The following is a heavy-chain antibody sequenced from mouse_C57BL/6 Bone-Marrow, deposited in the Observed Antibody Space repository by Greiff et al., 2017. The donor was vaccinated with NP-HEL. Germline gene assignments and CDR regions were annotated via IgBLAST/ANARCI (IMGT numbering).Heavy chain of an antibody. Sequence: VQLQESGAALFPLVASVKLSCKAAGYIIPSARRPFCLSICFPFLSFLFFFSPLSGSIKYHEQFKDKATLTADKSSSTVYMELSRLTSEDSAVYFGARHEVGLLRSFDYWGQGTTLTVAS. V-gene: IGHV1-62-2*01. CDR3: ARHEVGLLRSFDY. CDR1: GYIIPSAR. D-gene: IGHD1-1*01. J-gene: IGHJ2*01. CDR2: FSPLSGSI.